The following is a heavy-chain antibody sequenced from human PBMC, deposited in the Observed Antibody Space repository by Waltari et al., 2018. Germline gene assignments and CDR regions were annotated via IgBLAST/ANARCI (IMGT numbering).Heavy chain of an antibody. CDR2: INHSGST. J-gene: IGHJ4*02. D-gene: IGHD3-22*01. V-gene: IGHV4-34*01. CDR3: ARAGTGFYYYDSSGYFQY. CDR1: GGSFSGYY. Sequence: QVQLQESGPGLGKPSETLSLTCAVYGGSFSGYYWSWIRQPPGKGLEWIGEINHSGSTNYNPSLKSRVTISVDTSKNQFSLKLSSVTAADTAVYYCARAGTGFYYYDSSGYFQYWGQGTLVTVSS.